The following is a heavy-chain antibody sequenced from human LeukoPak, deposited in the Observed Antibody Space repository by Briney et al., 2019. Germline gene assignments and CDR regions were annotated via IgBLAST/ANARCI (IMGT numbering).Heavy chain of an antibody. Sequence: SGGSPRLSCAASGFTVSSNYMSWVRQAPGKGLEWVSIIYSGGSTYYADSVKGRFTISRDNSKNTLYLQMNSLRAEDTAVYYCASIMRDYYDSSGTLFDYWGQGNLVTVSS. J-gene: IGHJ4*02. CDR1: GFTVSSNY. V-gene: IGHV3-66*01. CDR2: IYSGGST. D-gene: IGHD3-22*01. CDR3: ASIMRDYYDSSGTLFDY.